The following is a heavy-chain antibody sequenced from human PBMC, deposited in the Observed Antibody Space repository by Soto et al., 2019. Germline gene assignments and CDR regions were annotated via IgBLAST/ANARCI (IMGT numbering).Heavy chain of an antibody. D-gene: IGHD6-19*01. V-gene: IGHV4-39*01. CDR2: IYYSGST. CDR1: GGSISSSSYY. J-gene: IGHJ4*02. CDR3: ARLGFSFVAGKLFDY. Sequence: SETLSLTCTVSGGSISSSSYYWGWIRQPPGKGLEWIGSIYYSGSTYYNPSLKSRVTISVDTSKNQFSLKLSSVTAADTAVYYCARLGFSFVAGKLFDYWGQGTLVTVSS.